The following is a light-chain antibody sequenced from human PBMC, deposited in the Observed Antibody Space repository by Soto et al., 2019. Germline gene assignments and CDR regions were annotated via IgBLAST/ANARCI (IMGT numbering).Light chain of an antibody. CDR3: CSYAGSYTFVV. V-gene: IGLV2-11*01. J-gene: IGLJ2*01. CDR2: DVT. CDR1: NSDVGGYNY. Sequence: QSALTQPRSVSGSPGQSVTISCTGTNSDVGGYNYVSWYQQHPGTAPKLMIYDVTKRPSGVPDRFSGSKSGNTASLTISGLQAEDEADYYCCSYAGSYTFVVFGRGTKLTVL.